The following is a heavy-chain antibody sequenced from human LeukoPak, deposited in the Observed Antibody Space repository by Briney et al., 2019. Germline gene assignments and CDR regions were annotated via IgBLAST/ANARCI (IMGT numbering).Heavy chain of an antibody. CDR3: AAKWLVPGFDY. Sequence: GGSLRLSCAASGFTFSSYSMNWVRQAPGKGLEWVSSISSSSSYIYYADSVKGRFTISRDNAKNSLYLQMNSQRAEDTAVYYCAAKWLVPGFDYWGQGTLVTVSS. V-gene: IGHV3-21*01. CDR1: GFTFSSYS. CDR2: ISSSSSYI. D-gene: IGHD6-19*01. J-gene: IGHJ4*02.